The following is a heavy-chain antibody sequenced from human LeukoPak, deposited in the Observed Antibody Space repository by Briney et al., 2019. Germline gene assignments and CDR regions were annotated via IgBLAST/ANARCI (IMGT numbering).Heavy chain of an antibody. Sequence: GGSLRLSCTVSGFTFSDYYMSWIRQAPGKGLEWVSYISGGGSYTNYADSVRGRYTISRDNAKDSVYLQMNSLGVEDTARYYCAGSRDGSNFAFDLWGLGTLVTVSS. J-gene: IGHJ3*01. CDR3: AGSRDGSNFAFDL. CDR1: GFTFSDYY. V-gene: IGHV3-11*03. D-gene: IGHD5-24*01. CDR2: ISGGGSYT.